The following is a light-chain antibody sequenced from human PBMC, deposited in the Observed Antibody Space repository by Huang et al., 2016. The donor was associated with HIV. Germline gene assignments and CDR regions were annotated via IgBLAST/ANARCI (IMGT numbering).Light chain of an antibody. CDR2: GAS. V-gene: IGKV1-39*01. CDR1: QSISAY. Sequence: DIQMTQSPSSLSASVGDRVTITCRASQSISAYLNWYQQKPGKAPKLLIYGASTLQSGVPSRFSGSGSGTDFTLTINSLQPEDFATYYWQKSYTTPLTFGGGTKVEI. J-gene: IGKJ4*01. CDR3: QKSYTTPLT.